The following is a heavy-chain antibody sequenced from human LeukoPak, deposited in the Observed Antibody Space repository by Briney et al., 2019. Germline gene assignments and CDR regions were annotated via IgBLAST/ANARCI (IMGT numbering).Heavy chain of an antibody. Sequence: GGSLRLSCAASGFTFSSYGMHWVRQAPGKGLEWVAFIRYDGSNKYYADSVKGRFTISRDNSKNTLYLQMNSLRAEDTAVYYCAKSPVGSGYSGYDYYGTDYWGQGTLVTVSS. CDR3: AKSPVGSGYSGYDYYGTDY. CDR1: GFTFSSYG. CDR2: IRYDGSNK. V-gene: IGHV3-30*02. D-gene: IGHD5-12*01. J-gene: IGHJ4*02.